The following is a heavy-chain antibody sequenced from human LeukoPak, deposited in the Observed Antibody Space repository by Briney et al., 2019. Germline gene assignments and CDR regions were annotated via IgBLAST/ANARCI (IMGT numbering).Heavy chain of an antibody. V-gene: IGHV1-2*02. CDR2: INPNSGGT. CDR3: ARDLTPYYYDSSGYTGFDY. Sequence: GASVKVSCKASGYTFTGFYMYWVRQAPGQGLEWMGWINPNSGGTNYAQSFQGRVTMTRDTSINTAYMELSGPRSDDTAVYYCARDLTPYYYDSSGYTGFDYWGQGTLVTVSS. D-gene: IGHD3-22*01. J-gene: IGHJ4*02. CDR1: GYTFTGFY.